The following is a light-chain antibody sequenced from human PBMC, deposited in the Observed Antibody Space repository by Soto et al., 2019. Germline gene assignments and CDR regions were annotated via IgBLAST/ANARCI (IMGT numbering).Light chain of an antibody. J-gene: IGKJ2*01. CDR3: QQYNAYPYT. CDR1: QSISRW. V-gene: IGKV1-5*03. Sequence: DIQMTQSPSTLSASVGDRVTITCRASQSISRWVAWYQQTPGKAPKLLIYKASSLESGVPSRFSGSGSGTEFTLTISSLQPDDCATYYCQQYNAYPYTFCQWTKLEIK. CDR2: KAS.